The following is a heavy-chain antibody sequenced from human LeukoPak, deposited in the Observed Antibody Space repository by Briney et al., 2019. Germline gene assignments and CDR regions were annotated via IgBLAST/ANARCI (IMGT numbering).Heavy chain of an antibody. J-gene: IGHJ6*04. CDR1: GFTFSSYN. Sequence: PGGSLRLSCAASGFTFSSYNMNWVRQAPGQGLEWVSAISGSGGSTYYADSVKGRFTISRDNSKNTLYLQMNSLRAEDTAVYYCAELGITMIGGVWGKGTTVTISS. CDR3: AELGITMIGGV. CDR2: ISGSGGST. V-gene: IGHV3-23*01. D-gene: IGHD3-10*02.